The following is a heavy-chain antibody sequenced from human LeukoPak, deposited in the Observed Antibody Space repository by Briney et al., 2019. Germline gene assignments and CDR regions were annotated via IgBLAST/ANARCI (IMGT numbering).Heavy chain of an antibody. J-gene: IGHJ5*02. V-gene: IGHV4-59*01. CDR1: NGSIGSNS. Sequence: PSETLSLTCTVSNGSIGSNSWSWIRQPPGKGLEWIGYIYYTGSTNYNPSLKSRVTMSVDTSKNQFSLSLTSVTTADTAIYYCARDVGSGYDYWFDPWGQGTLVTVSS. D-gene: IGHD5-12*01. CDR2: IYYTGST. CDR3: ARDVGSGYDYWFDP.